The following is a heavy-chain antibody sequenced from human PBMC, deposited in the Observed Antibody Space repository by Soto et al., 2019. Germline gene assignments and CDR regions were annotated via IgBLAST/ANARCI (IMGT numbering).Heavy chain of an antibody. V-gene: IGHV3-30-3*01. CDR3: ARVLVAVAGTDYYYGMDV. J-gene: IGHJ6*02. D-gene: IGHD6-19*01. CDR2: ISYDGSNK. Sequence: GGSLRLSCAASGFTFSSYAMHWVRQAPGKGLEWVAVISYDGSNKYYADSVKGRFTISRDNSKNTLYLQMNSLRAEDTAEYYCARVLVAVAGTDYYYGMDVWGQGTTVTVSS. CDR1: GFTFSSYA.